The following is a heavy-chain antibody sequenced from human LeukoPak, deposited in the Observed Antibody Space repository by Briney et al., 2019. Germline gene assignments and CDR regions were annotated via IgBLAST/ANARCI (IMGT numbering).Heavy chain of an antibody. Sequence: SETLSLTCAVYGGSFSGYYWRWIRQPPGKGLEWIGEINHSGSTNYNPSLKSRVTISVDTSKNQFSLKLSSVTAADTAVYYCARGRRGGGQLVRYYYYYYMDVWGKGTTVTVSS. CDR2: INHSGST. V-gene: IGHV4-34*01. CDR1: GGSFSGYY. J-gene: IGHJ6*03. D-gene: IGHD6-6*01. CDR3: ARGRRGGGQLVRYYYYYYMDV.